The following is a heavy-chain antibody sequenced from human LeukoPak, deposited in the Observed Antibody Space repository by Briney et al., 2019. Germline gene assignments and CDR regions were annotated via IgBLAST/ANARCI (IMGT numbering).Heavy chain of an antibody. CDR2: IQPADSQT. CDR1: GYSFTTYW. J-gene: IGHJ3*02. CDR3: ARRLRTGGFDI. V-gene: IGHV5-51*01. D-gene: IGHD1-1*01. Sequence: GESLKISCMGSGYSFTTYWVDWVGQVPGKGLEWMGLIQPADSQTRYNPSFQGQVTLSDDKSINTAYLQWSSLRPSDTAIYYCARRLRTGGFDIWGQGTEVTVSS.